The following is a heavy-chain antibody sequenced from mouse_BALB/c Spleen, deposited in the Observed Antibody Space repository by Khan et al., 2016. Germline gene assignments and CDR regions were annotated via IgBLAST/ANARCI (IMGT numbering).Heavy chain of an antibody. Sequence: VQLKESGPELVKPGASVKMSCKASGYTFTSYVMHWVKQKPGQGLEWIGYINPYNDGTKYNETFKGKATLTSDKSSSTAYMERSSLASEDSAVYYCAGGWWYCDVWGAGTTVTVSS. J-gene: IGHJ1*01. V-gene: IGHV1S136*01. CDR1: GYTFTSYV. CDR3: AGGWWYCDV. CDR2: INPYNDGT.